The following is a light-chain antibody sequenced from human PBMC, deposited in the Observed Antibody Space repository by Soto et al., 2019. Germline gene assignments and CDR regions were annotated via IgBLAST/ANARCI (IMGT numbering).Light chain of an antibody. CDR1: SSNIGNNA. CDR2: YDD. CDR3: AAWDDSLNGYV. V-gene: IGLV1-36*01. J-gene: IGLJ1*01. Sequence: QSVLAQPPSVSAAPRQRVTISCSGSSSNIGNNAVNWYQQLPGKAPKLLIYYDDLLPSGVSDRFSGSKSGTSASLAISGLQSEDEADYYCAAWDDSLNGYVFGTRTKVTVL.